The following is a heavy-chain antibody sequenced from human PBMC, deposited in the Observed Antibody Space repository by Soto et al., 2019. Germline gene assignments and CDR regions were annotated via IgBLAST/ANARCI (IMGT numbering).Heavy chain of an antibody. V-gene: IGHV3-23*01. J-gene: IGHJ4*02. CDR3: VSWVSAHFDY. CDR2: IDSSGVNT. Sequence: GGSLSPSFEAPRYPFKRHGLSWVRQAPGKVLEWVSTIDSSGVNTHYADSVKGRFTISRDNSRNTLHLQMHDLRADDTALYYCVSWVSAHFDYWGQGTVVTVSS. D-gene: IGHD3-16*01. CDR1: RYPFKRHG.